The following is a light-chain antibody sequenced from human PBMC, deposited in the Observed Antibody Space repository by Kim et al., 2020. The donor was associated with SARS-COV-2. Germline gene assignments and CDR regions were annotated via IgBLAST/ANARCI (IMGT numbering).Light chain of an antibody. Sequence: AAVGDRVTITCRASQGISNYLAWYQQKPGKVPKLLIYAASALQSGVPSRFSGSGSGTDFTLTISSLQPEDVATYYCQKYNSAPKTFGQGTKVDIK. V-gene: IGKV1-27*01. CDR1: QGISNY. CDR3: QKYNSAPKT. J-gene: IGKJ1*01. CDR2: AAS.